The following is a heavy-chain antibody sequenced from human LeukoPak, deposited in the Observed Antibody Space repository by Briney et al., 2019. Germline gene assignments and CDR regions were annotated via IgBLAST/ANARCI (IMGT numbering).Heavy chain of an antibody. Sequence: SETLSLTCTVSGGSISSGGYYWSWIRQHPGKCLEWIGYIYYSGSTYYNPSLKSRVTISVDTSKNQFSLKLSSVTAADTAVYYCARERNWDSTIDYWGQGTLVTVSS. V-gene: IGHV4-31*03. CDR3: ARERNWDSTIDY. CDR1: GGSISSGGYY. CDR2: IYYSGST. J-gene: IGHJ4*02. D-gene: IGHD7-27*01.